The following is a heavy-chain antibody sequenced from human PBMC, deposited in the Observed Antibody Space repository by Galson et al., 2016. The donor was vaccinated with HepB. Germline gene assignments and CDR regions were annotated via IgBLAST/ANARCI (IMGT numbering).Heavy chain of an antibody. CDR3: ARLWEGVGPQFYFDY. J-gene: IGHJ4*02. CDR2: IFYTGDT. D-gene: IGHD1-26*01. CDR1: GGSIGRSSQY. Sequence: SETLSLTCTVSGGSIGRSSQYWGWIRQSPGKGLEWIGSIFYTGDTYYSPSLKSRVTISVDTSKNQFSLKLSSVTAAATFVYYCARLWEGVGPQFYFDYWGQGILVTVSS. V-gene: IGHV4-39*01.